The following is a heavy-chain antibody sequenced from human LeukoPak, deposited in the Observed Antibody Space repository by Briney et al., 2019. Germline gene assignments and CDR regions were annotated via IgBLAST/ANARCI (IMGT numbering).Heavy chain of an antibody. CDR3: ARLYYDFWSGAGAPYYFDY. J-gene: IGHJ4*02. D-gene: IGHD3-3*01. Sequence: PGESLKISCKGSGYSFTSYWIGWVRQMPGKGLEWMGMIYPGDSDTRYSPSFQGQVTISADKSISTAYLQWSSLKASDTAMYYCARLYYDFWSGAGAPYYFDYWGQGTLVTVSS. V-gene: IGHV5-51*01. CDR1: GYSFTSYW. CDR2: IYPGDSDT.